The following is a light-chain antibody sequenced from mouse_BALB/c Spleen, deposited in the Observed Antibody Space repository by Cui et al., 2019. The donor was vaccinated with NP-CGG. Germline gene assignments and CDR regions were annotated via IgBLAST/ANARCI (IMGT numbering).Light chain of an antibody. J-gene: IGLJ1*01. CDR3: ALWYSNHWV. CDR2: GTN. Sequence: QAVVTQESPPTTSPGETVTLTCRSSTGAVTTSNYANWVQEKPDHFFTGLIGGTNNRPPGVPARFSGSLIGDKAALTITGAQTEDEAIYFCALWYSNHWVFGGGTKLTVL. CDR1: TGAVTTSNY. V-gene: IGLV1*01.